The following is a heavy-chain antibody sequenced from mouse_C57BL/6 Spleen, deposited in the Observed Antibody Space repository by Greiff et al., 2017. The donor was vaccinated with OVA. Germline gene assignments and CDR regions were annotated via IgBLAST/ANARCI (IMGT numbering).Heavy chain of an antibody. CDR1: GYSFPGYY. Sequence: EVQLQQSGPELVKPGASVKISCKASGYSFPGYYMNWVKQSPEKSLEWIGEINPRTGGTTYNQKFKAKATLTVDKSSSTAYMQLKSLTSEDSAVYYCARSWAYDGYYEGFAYWGQGTLVTVSA. D-gene: IGHD2-3*01. CDR2: INPRTGGT. V-gene: IGHV1-42*01. J-gene: IGHJ3*01. CDR3: ARSWAYDGYYEGFAY.